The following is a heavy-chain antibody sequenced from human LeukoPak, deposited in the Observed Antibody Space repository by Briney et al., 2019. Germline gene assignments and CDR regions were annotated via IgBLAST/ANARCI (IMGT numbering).Heavy chain of an antibody. V-gene: IGHV4-34*01. Sequence: PSETLSLTCAVYGGSFSGYYWSWIRQPPGKGLEWIGEINHSGSTNYNPSLKSRVTISVDTSKNQFSLKLSSVTAADAAVYYCARVPLWFGELLRDAFDIWGQGTMVTVSS. CDR1: GGSFSGYY. CDR2: INHSGST. D-gene: IGHD3-10*01. J-gene: IGHJ3*02. CDR3: ARVPLWFGELLRDAFDI.